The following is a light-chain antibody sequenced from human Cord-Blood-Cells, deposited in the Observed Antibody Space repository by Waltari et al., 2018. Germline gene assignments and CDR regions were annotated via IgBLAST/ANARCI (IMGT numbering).Light chain of an antibody. V-gene: IGLV2-8*01. J-gene: IGLJ2*01. CDR2: EVS. CDR1: SSDVGGDNY. Sequence: QSAMTQPPSASGSPRKAVTISCTGTSSDVGGDNYFSWYQQHPGKATKLMIYEVSNRPSGVPDRFSGSKSGNTASLTVSGLQAEDEADYYCSSYAGSNNLVFGGGTKLTVL. CDR3: SSYAGSNNLV.